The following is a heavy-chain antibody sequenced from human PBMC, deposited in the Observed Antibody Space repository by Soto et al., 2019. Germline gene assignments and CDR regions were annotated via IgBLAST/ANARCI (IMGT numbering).Heavy chain of an antibody. CDR3: AKALVPALTAKFGY. Sequence: WWSLRLSCSASVFIFNNYAMTWFRQAPGKGLEWVSTVTASGGGTFYANSVKGRFTISRDNSRNTLHLQMSSLRVEDTALYYCAKALVPALTAKFGYWGQGALVTVSS. V-gene: IGHV3-23*01. D-gene: IGHD5-18*01. CDR2: VTASGGGT. J-gene: IGHJ4*02. CDR1: VFIFNNYA.